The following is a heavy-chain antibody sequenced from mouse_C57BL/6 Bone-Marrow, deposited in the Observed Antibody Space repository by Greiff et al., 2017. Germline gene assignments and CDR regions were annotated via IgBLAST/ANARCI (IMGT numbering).Heavy chain of an antibody. J-gene: IGHJ3*01. Sequence: QVQLQQSGPELVKPGASVKISCKASGYAFSSSWMNWVKQRPGKGLGWIGRIYPGDGDTNYKWKFKGKATLTADKSSSTAYMQLSSLTSEDSAVYFCARGGLRRTWFAYWGQGTLVTVSA. CDR2: IYPGDGDT. V-gene: IGHV1-82*01. CDR3: ARGGLRRTWFAY. D-gene: IGHD2-2*01. CDR1: GYAFSSSW.